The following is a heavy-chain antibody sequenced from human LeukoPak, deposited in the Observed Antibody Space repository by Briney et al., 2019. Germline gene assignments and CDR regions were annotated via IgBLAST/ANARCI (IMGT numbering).Heavy chain of an antibody. J-gene: IGHJ4*02. CDR3: SGQCASYFDY. CDR2: IYYSGST. V-gene: IGHV4-59*01. Sequence: PSETLSLTCTVSGGSISSYYRSWIRQPPGKGLEWIGYIYYSGSTTYYPSFKNRRIIFLNTYTNQFSLKLSSMHAADTTVFYCSGQCASYFDYWGQGTLVTVSS. CDR1: GGSISSYY. D-gene: IGHD6-19*01.